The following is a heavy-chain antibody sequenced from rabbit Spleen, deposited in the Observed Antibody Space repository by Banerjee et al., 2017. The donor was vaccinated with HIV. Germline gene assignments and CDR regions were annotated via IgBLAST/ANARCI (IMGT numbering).Heavy chain of an antibody. D-gene: IGHD3-1*01. Sequence: QSLEESGGGLVKPGGTLTLTCTASGFTLSNYWMCWVRQAPGKGLEWIGCFYGGFTHYASWAKGRFTISKTSSTAVTLQMTSLTAADTATYFCATDQAIGWFDFNLWGQGTLVTVS. J-gene: IGHJ4*01. CDR1: GFTLSNYW. V-gene: IGHV1S40*01. CDR2: FYGGFT. CDR3: ATDQAIGWFDFNL.